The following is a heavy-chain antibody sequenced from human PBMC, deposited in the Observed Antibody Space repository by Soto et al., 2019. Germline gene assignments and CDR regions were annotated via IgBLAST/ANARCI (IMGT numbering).Heavy chain of an antibody. D-gene: IGHD5-18*01. CDR2: IIPIFATA. CDR1: GGTFSSYA. J-gene: IGHJ6*02. Sequence: QVQLVQSGAEVKKPGSSVKVSCKASGGTFSSYAISWVRQAPGQGIAWMGGIIPIFATANYAQKFPARVTITADQSTSTAYMELSSLRSEDTAVYYCAREDGYSYGYYGMDVWGQGTTVTVSS. V-gene: IGHV1-69*01. CDR3: AREDGYSYGYYGMDV.